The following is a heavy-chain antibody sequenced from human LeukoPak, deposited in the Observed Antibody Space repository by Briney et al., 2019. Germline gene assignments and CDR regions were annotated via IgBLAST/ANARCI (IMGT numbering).Heavy chain of an antibody. CDR1: GGSISTYY. CDR2: IYYSGST. D-gene: IGHD1-1*01. CDR3: ARVGDWNDLVY. J-gene: IGHJ4*02. Sequence: SETLSLTCTVSGGSISTYYWSWMRQPPGRGLEWIGYIYYSGSTNHNPSLQSRVTISVDTSKNQFSLKLSSVTAADTAVYYCARVGDWNDLVYWGQGTLVTVSS. V-gene: IGHV4-59*01.